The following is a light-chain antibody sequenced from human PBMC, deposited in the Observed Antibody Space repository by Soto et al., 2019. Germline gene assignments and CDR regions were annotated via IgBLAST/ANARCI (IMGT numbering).Light chain of an antibody. J-gene: IGKJ1*01. CDR2: GAS. V-gene: IGKV3-15*01. CDR3: QQYINLWT. Sequence: ETVMTQSPATLSVSPGERATLSCRASQSVSSNLAWYQQKPGQSPRLLIYGASTRATGVPARFSGSGSGTEFTLTISSLQSEDFAVYYCQQYINLWTFGQGTKVEIK. CDR1: QSVSSN.